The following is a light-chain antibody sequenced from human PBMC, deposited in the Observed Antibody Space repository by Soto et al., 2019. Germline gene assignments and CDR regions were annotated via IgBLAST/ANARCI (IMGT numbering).Light chain of an antibody. J-gene: IGKJ1*01. CDR1: ESVTSNY. Sequence: MVLPQSPGTLALYPGDRATLSCRASESVTSNYLAWYQQKPGQAPSALIFGASSRSAGIPDRFSGSGSGTDFTLTISRLEPEDCAVYYCQQYGSSPSTCGQGTKVEI. V-gene: IGKV3-20*01. CDR3: QQYGSSPST. CDR2: GAS.